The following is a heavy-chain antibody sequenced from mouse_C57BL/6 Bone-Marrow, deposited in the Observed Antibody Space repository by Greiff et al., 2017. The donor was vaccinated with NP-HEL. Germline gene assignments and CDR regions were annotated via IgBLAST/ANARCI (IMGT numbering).Heavy chain of an antibody. V-gene: IGHV2-9*01. CDR3: AKHHYYGQFAY. CDR2: MWGGGST. J-gene: IGHJ3*01. CDR1: GFSLTSYG. D-gene: IGHD1-2*01. Sequence: VKLVESGPGLVAPSQSLSITCTVSGFSLTSYGVDWVRQPPGKGLEWLGVMWGGGSTNYNSAHMSRLSISKDNSKSQVFLKMNSLQTDDTAMYYCAKHHYYGQFAYWGQGTLVTVSA.